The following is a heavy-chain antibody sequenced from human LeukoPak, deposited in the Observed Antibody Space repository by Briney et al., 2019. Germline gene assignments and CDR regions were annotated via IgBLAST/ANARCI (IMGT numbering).Heavy chain of an antibody. CDR3: AKDDWEGSGWYGFDY. CDR1: GFTFSSYW. Sequence: GGSLRLSCAASGFTFSSYWMHWVRQAPGKGLEWVAVISYDGSNKYYADSVKGRFTISRDNSKNTLYLQMNSLRAEDTAVYYCAKDDWEGSGWYGFDYWGQGTLVTVSS. V-gene: IGHV3-30*18. CDR2: ISYDGSNK. J-gene: IGHJ4*02. D-gene: IGHD6-19*01.